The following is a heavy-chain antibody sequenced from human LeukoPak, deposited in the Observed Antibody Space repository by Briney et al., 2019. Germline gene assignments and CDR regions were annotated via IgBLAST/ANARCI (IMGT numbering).Heavy chain of an antibody. Sequence: SETLSLTCSVSGGSISSRSYFWGWIRQPPGKGLEWIGYIYHSGSTYYNPSLKSRVTISVDRSKNQFSLKLSSVTAADTAVYYCARASLDILTGYPNWFDPWGQGTLVTVSS. CDR1: GGSISSRSYF. D-gene: IGHD3-9*01. V-gene: IGHV4-39*07. CDR2: IYHSGST. J-gene: IGHJ5*02. CDR3: ARASLDILTGYPNWFDP.